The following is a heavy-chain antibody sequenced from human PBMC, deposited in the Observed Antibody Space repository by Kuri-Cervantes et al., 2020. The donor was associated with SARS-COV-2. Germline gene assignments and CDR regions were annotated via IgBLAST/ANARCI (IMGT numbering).Heavy chain of an antibody. D-gene: IGHD1-1*01. CDR3: VRDGDHWNFDY. CDR2: INPDGSYA. CDR1: GFTFSGHW. J-gene: IGHJ4*02. Sequence: ETLSLTCAASGFTFSGHWIHWVRQAPGKGLVWVSRINPDGSYANNADSVKGRFTLSRDNAKNMLFLQMNSLRAEDTAVYYCVRDGDHWNFDYWGQGTLVTVSS. V-gene: IGHV3-74*01.